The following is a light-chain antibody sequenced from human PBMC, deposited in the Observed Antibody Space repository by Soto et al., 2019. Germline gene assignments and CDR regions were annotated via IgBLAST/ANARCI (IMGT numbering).Light chain of an antibody. CDR3: QQYNNWPPLT. J-gene: IGKJ4*01. Sequence: EVVMTQSPATLSVSPGESATLSCRASQSVTSNLAWYQQKPGQPPRLLIYDAFTRATGIPARFSGSGSGTDFTLTISSLQSEDFAVYYCQQYNNWPPLTFGGGTKVDIK. V-gene: IGKV3-15*01. CDR2: DAF. CDR1: QSVTSN.